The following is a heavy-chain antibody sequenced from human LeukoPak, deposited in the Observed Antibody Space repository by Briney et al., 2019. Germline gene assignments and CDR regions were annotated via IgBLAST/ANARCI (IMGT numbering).Heavy chain of an antibody. Sequence: ASVKVSCKVSGYTLTELSMHWVRQAPGKGLRGWGGFVPEIGETIYAQKFQGRVTMTEDTSTDTAYMELSSLRSEDTAVYYCATVTGRVYYYGSGSYVLAYWGQGTLVTVSS. CDR2: FVPEIGET. D-gene: IGHD3-10*01. J-gene: IGHJ4*02. V-gene: IGHV1-24*01. CDR1: GYTLTELS. CDR3: ATVTGRVYYYGSGSYVLAY.